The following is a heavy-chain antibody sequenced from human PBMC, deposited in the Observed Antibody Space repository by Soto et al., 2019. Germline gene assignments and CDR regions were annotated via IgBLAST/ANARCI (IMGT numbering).Heavy chain of an antibody. J-gene: IGHJ4*02. V-gene: IGHV1-18*01. CDR1: GYIFGNYG. D-gene: IGHD3-3*01. Sequence: ASVNVSCKASGYIFGNYGISWVRQAPGQGLEWMGWISAYNGDTNYAQKLQGRVTMTTDTSTSTAYMELRSLRSDDTAVYYCARGSSLIRSGDYWGQGTLVTVSS. CDR3: ARGSSLIRSGDY. CDR2: ISAYNGDT.